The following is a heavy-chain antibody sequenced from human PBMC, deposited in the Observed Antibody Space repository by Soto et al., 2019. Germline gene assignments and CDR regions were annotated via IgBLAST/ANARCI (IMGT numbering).Heavy chain of an antibody. CDR1: GFTFDDYA. CDR3: ATEMASWDGSVAI. Sequence: EVQLVESGGGLGQPGRSLRLSCAASGFTFDDYAMHWLRQAPGKGLEGVSGISWNRGSIGYADSVKGRFTISRDNAKNSLYLQMNSRSAEYPALYYCATEMASWDGSVAIGGKGTMVTVAA. D-gene: IGHD1-26*01. J-gene: IGHJ3*02. V-gene: IGHV3-9*01. CDR2: ISWNRGSI.